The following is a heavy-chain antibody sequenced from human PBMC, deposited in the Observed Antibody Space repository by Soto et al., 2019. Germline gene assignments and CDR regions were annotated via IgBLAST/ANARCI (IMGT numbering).Heavy chain of an antibody. CDR2: ISSSSSYI. Sequence: EVQLVECGGGLVKPGGSLRLSCAASGFTFSSYSMNWVRQAPGKGLEWVSSISSSSSYIYYADSVKGRFTISRDNAKNSLYLQMNSLRADDTAVYYCASETGYSYGGFDYWGQGTLVTVSS. V-gene: IGHV3-21*01. CDR3: ASETGYSYGGFDY. D-gene: IGHD5-18*01. CDR1: GFTFSSYS. J-gene: IGHJ4*02.